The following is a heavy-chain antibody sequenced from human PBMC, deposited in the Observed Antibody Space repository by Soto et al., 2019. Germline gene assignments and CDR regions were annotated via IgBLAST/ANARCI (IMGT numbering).Heavy chain of an antibody. D-gene: IGHD3-10*01. CDR1: GYTFTSYA. CDR2: INAGNGNT. Sequence: QVQLVQSGAEVKKPGASVKVSCKASGYTFTSYAMHWVRQAPGQRLEWMGWINAGNGNTKYSQKFQGRVTITRDTDASTAYMALSSLRSEDTAVYYCASSYYGSGNPKDYYYGMDVWGQGTTVTVSS. CDR3: ASSYYGSGNPKDYYYGMDV. V-gene: IGHV1-3*01. J-gene: IGHJ6*02.